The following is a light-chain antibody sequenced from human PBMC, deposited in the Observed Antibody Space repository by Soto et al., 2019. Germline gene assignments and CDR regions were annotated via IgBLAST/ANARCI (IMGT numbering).Light chain of an antibody. CDR1: SSDVGGYNY. V-gene: IGLV2-14*01. J-gene: IGLJ1*01. Sequence: QSVLTQPASVSGSPGQSITISCTGTSSDVGGYNYVSWYQQHPGKAPKLIIYEVSNRPSGVSNRFSGSKSGNTASLTISGLQAEDEADYFCISYTRSSTYVFGTGTKLTVL. CDR2: EVS. CDR3: ISYTRSSTYV.